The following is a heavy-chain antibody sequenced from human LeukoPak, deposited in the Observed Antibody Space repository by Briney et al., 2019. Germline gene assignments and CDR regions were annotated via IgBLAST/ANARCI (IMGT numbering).Heavy chain of an antibody. CDR1: GYMFTSHG. V-gene: IGHV1-2*02. CDR2: INPNSGGT. D-gene: IGHD2-15*01. J-gene: IGHJ5*02. Sequence: ASVKVSCKSSGYMFTSHGIHWLRQAPGQGLEWMGWINPNSGGTNYAQKFQGRVTMTRDTSISTAYMELSRLRSDDTAVYYCDAGGPWGQGTLVTVSS. CDR3: DAGGP.